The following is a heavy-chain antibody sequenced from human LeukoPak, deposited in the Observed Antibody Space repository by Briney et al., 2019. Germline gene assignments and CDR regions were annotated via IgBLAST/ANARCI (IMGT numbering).Heavy chain of an antibody. D-gene: IGHD6-25*01. CDR2: MNPNSGNT. J-gene: IGHJ4*02. Sequence: ASVKVSCKASGYTFTSYDINWVRQATGQGLEWMGWMNPNSGNTGYAQKFQDRVTISRNTSISTAYMELRSLRSDDTAVYYCARVDYTSALDYWGQGTLVTVSS. CDR3: ARVDYTSALDY. CDR1: GYTFTSYD. V-gene: IGHV1-8*03.